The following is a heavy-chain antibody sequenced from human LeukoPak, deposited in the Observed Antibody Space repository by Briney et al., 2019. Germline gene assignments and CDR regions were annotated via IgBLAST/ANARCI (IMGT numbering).Heavy chain of an antibody. V-gene: IGHV3-23*01. D-gene: IGHD1-7*01. CDR1: GFTFSSYA. CDR2: ISGSGGTT. CDR3: AKTGTTLYYFYGLHV. Sequence: GGSLRLSCAASGFTFSSYAMTWVRQAPGKGLDWVSGISGSGGTTYYADSVKGRFTISRDNSKNTLYLQMNSLRAEDTAVYYCAKTGTTLYYFYGLHVWSQGTTVTVSS. J-gene: IGHJ6*02.